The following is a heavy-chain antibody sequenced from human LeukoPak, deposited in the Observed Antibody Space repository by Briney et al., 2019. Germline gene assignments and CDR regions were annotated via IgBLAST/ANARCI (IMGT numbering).Heavy chain of an antibody. Sequence: SETLSLTCTVSGGSISSVSYYWGWIRQPPGKALEWIGSIYYSGSPYYNPSLKSRVTISVDTSKNQFSLELSSVTAADTAVYYCARVPVNIWENWFDPWGQGTLVTVSS. CDR1: GGSISSVSYY. J-gene: IGHJ5*02. CDR2: IYYSGSP. D-gene: IGHD1-26*01. V-gene: IGHV4-39*07. CDR3: ARVPVNIWENWFDP.